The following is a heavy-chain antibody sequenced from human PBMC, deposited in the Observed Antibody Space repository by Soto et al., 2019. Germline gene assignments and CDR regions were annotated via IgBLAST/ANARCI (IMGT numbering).Heavy chain of an antibody. V-gene: IGHV3-53*04. D-gene: IGHD5-12*01. CDR3: ARGSYSGYEHYFDY. Sequence: GGSLRLSCAASGFTVSSNYMSWVRQAPGKGLEWVSVIYSGGSTYYADSVKGRFTISRHNSKNTLYLQMNSLRAEDTAVYYCARGSYSGYEHYFDYWGQGTLVTVSS. CDR2: IYSGGST. CDR1: GFTVSSNY. J-gene: IGHJ4*02.